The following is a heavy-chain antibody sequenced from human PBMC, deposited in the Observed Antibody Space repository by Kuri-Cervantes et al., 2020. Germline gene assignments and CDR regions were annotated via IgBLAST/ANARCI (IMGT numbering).Heavy chain of an antibody. CDR3: ARVGNAGGIAAAGGGVDV. CDR1: GYTFTSYG. CDR2: ISAYNGNT. J-gene: IGHJ6*02. Sequence: ASVKVSCKVSGYTFTSYGISWVRQAPGQGLEWMGWISAYNGNTNYAQKLQGRVTMTTDTSTSTAYMELRSLRSDDTAVYYCARVGNAGGIAAAGGGVDVWGQGTTVTVSS. V-gene: IGHV1-18*01. D-gene: IGHD6-13*01.